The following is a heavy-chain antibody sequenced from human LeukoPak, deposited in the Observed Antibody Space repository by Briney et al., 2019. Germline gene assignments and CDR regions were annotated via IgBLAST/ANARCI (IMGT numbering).Heavy chain of an antibody. J-gene: IGHJ3*02. D-gene: IGHD6-6*01. CDR2: IRYDGSNK. V-gene: IGHV3-30*02. CDR3: AKKYSSSPSGAFDI. CDR1: GFTFSSYG. Sequence: GSLRLSCAASGFTFSSYGMHWVRQAPGKGLEWVAFIRYDGSNKYYADSVKGRFTVSRDNSKNTLYLQMKSLRAEDTAVYYCAKKYSSSPSGAFDIWGQGTMVTVSS.